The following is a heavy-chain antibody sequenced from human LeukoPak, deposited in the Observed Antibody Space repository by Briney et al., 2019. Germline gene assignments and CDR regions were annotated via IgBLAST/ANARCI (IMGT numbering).Heavy chain of an antibody. CDR2: MYYSGNT. D-gene: IGHD3-16*02. J-gene: IGHJ4*02. CDR3: ARTLGWASSRYPFDG. CDR1: GGSISSSNYY. Sequence: SETLSLTCTVSGGSISSSNYYWGWVRQPPGKGLEWIGSMYYSGNTDYNPSLKSRVTISVDTSKNQFSLKVNSVTAADTAVYYCARTLGWASSRYPFDGWGQGTLVTVSS. V-gene: IGHV4-39*01.